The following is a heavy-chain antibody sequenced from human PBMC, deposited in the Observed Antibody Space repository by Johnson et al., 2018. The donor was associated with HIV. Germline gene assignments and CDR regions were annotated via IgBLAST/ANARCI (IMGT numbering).Heavy chain of an antibody. J-gene: IGHJ3*02. Sequence: VQLVESGGGVVHPGRSLRLSCAASGFTFNIYGMHWVRQAPGKGLEWVAVISYDGSNKYYADSVKGRFTISRDNSKNTLYLQMNSLRAEDTAVYYCARDSLGAIPDYAFDIWGQGTMVTVSS. CDR2: ISYDGSNK. V-gene: IGHV3-30*03. CDR1: GFTFNIYG. CDR3: ARDSLGAIPDYAFDI. D-gene: IGHD2-2*02.